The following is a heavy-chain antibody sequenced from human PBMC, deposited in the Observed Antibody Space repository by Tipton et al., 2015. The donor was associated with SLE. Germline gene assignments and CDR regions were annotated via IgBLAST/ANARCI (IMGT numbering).Heavy chain of an antibody. J-gene: IGHJ6*02. CDR3: AGETGTTSYYGMDV. CDR2: IWYDGSNK. V-gene: IGHV3-33*01. D-gene: IGHD1-7*01. Sequence: QVQLVQSGGGVVQPGRSLRLSCAASGFTFSSYGMHWVRQAPGKGLEWVAVIWYDGSNKYYADSVKGRFTISRDNSKNTLYLQMNSLRAEDTAVYYCAGETGTTSYYGMDVWGQGTTVTVSS. CDR1: GFTFSSYG.